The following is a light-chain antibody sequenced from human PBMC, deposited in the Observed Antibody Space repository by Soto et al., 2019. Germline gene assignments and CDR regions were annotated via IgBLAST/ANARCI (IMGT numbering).Light chain of an antibody. CDR1: QSVSSN. V-gene: IGKV3-11*01. J-gene: IGKJ4*01. CDR2: DAS. Sequence: PGERATLSCRASQSVSSNLAWYQQKPGQAPRLLIYDASNRATGIPARFSVSGSGTDFTLTISSLEPEDFAVYYCQQRSNWPPLTFGGGTKVEIK. CDR3: QQRSNWPPLT.